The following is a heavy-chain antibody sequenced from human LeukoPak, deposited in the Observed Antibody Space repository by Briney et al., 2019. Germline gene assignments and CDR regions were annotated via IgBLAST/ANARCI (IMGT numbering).Heavy chain of an antibody. V-gene: IGHV1-69*06. Sequence: SVKVSCKASGGTFSSYAISWVRQAPGQGLEWMGGIIPIFGTANYAQKFQGGVTITADKSTSTAYMELSSLRSEDTAVYYCARARMVRGVSWFDPWGQGTLVTVSS. CDR1: GGTFSSYA. CDR3: ARARMVRGVSWFDP. D-gene: IGHD3-10*01. J-gene: IGHJ5*02. CDR2: IIPIFGTA.